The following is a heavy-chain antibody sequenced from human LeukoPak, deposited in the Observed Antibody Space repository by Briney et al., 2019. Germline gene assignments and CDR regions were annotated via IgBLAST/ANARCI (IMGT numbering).Heavy chain of an antibody. CDR3: ARGLGGVISVSPYYFDY. CDR2: IYHSGST. Sequence: SETLSLTCAVSGGSISSGGYSWSWIRQPPGKGLEWIGYIYHSGSTYYNPSLKSRVTISVDRSKNQFSLKLSSVTAADTAVYYCARGLGGVISVSPYYFDYWGQGTLVTVSS. CDR1: GGSISSGGYS. J-gene: IGHJ4*02. V-gene: IGHV4-30-2*01. D-gene: IGHD3-16*01.